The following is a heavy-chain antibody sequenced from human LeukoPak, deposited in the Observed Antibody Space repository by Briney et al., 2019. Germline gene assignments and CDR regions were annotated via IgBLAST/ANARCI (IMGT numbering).Heavy chain of an antibody. CDR2: MNPNSGNT. CDR1: GYTFTSYD. V-gene: IGHV1-8*01. D-gene: IGHD7-27*01. J-gene: IGHJ3*01. Sequence: GASVKVSCKASGYTFTSYDINWVRQATGQGLEWMGWMNPNSGNTGYAQKFQGRVTMTRNTSISTAYMELSSLRSEDTAVFYCVRDPLTSTLRDAFDLWGQGTMVTVSS. CDR3: VRDPLTSTLRDAFDL.